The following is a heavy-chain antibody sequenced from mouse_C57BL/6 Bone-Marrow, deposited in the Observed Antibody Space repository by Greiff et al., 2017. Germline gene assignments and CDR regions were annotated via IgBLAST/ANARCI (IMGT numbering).Heavy chain of an antibody. Sequence: VQLQQPGPELVKPGASVKLSCKASGYTFTSYWMHWVKQRPGQGLEWIGNINPSNGGTNYNEKFKSKATLTVDKSSSTAYMQLSSLTSEDSAVYYCARDGYGSWYFDVWGTGTTVTVSS. CDR3: ARDGYGSWYFDV. CDR1: GYTFTSYW. V-gene: IGHV1-53*01. CDR2: INPSNGGT. J-gene: IGHJ1*03. D-gene: IGHD2-2*01.